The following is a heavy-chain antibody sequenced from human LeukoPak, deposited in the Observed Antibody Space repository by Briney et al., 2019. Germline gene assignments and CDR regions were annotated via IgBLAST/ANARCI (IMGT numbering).Heavy chain of an antibody. D-gene: IGHD3-22*01. Sequence: GGSLRLSCAASGFTFRSYWMSWVRQAPGKGLEWVANINQDGSEKYYVDSVKGRFTISRDNAKNSLYLQMDSLRAEDTGVYYCAREQPYYYDSSGTALMAEIKYYFDYWGQGTLVTVSS. CDR3: AREQPYYYDSSGTALMAEIKYYFDY. CDR2: INQDGSEK. J-gene: IGHJ4*02. V-gene: IGHV3-7*01. CDR1: GFTFRSYW.